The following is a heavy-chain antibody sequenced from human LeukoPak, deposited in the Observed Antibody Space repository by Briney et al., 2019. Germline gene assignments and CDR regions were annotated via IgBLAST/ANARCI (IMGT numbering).Heavy chain of an antibody. J-gene: IGHJ5*02. V-gene: IGHV3-21*04. CDR1: GFTFSSYS. D-gene: IGHD6-13*01. Sequence: GGSLRLSCAASGFTFSSYSMNWVRQAPGKGLEWVSSISSSSSYIYYADSVKGRFTISRDNAKNSLYLQMNSLRAEDTAVYYCARDRPRWAAAGTKYNWFDPWGQGTLVTVSS. CDR3: ARDRPRWAAAGTKYNWFDP. CDR2: ISSSSSYI.